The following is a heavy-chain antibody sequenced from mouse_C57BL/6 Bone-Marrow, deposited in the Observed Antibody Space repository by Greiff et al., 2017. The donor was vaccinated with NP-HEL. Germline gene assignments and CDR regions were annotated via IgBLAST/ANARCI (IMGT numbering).Heavy chain of an antibody. Sequence: QVQLQQSGAELARPGASVKLSCKASGYTFTSYGISWVKQRTGQGLEWIGEIYPRSGNTYYNEKFKGKATLTADKSSSTAYMEFRTLPSEHSAVDFCAKDPLLRGYFDYWGQGTTLTVSS. CDR3: AKDPLLRGYFDY. CDR2: IYPRSGNT. V-gene: IGHV1-81*01. CDR1: GYTFTSYG. J-gene: IGHJ2*01. D-gene: IGHD1-1*01.